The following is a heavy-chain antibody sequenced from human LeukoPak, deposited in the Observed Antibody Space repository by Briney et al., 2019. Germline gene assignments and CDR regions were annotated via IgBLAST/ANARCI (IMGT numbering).Heavy chain of an antibody. CDR2: IYPGDSDT. D-gene: IGHD3-3*01. Sequence: PGESLKISCKGSGYSFTSYWIGWVRQMPGKGLEWMGIIYPGDSDTRYSPSFQGQVTISADKSISTAYLQWSSQKASDTAMYYCARHGLATVFGVVTLPLDVWGKGTTVTVSS. V-gene: IGHV5-51*01. CDR3: ARHGLATVFGVVTLPLDV. J-gene: IGHJ6*04. CDR1: GYSFTSYW.